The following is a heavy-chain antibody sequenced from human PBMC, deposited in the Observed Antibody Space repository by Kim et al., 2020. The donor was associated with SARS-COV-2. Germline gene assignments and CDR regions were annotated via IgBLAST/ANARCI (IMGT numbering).Heavy chain of an antibody. J-gene: IGHJ4*02. Sequence: GGSLRLSCAASGFTFSSYGMHWVRQAPGKGLEWVAVISYDGSNKYYADSVKGRFTISRDNSKNTLYLQMNSLRAEDTAVYYCAKDSSGWYTFDYWGQGTL. V-gene: IGHV3-30*18. CDR1: GFTFSSYG. D-gene: IGHD6-19*01. CDR3: AKDSSGWYTFDY. CDR2: ISYDGSNK.